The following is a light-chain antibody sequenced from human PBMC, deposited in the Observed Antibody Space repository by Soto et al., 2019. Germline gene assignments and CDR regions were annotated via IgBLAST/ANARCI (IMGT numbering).Light chain of an antibody. Sequence: DIPMTQSPSTLSASVGDRVTITCRASQSVGRSLAWYQQQRGKAPKLLIYGVSTLESGVPSRFSGFGSGTEFTLSISSLQPGDFSTYYCQQFYKGWTFGQGTRV. CDR3: QQFYKGWT. V-gene: IGKV1-5*01. J-gene: IGKJ1*01. CDR1: QSVGRS. CDR2: GVS.